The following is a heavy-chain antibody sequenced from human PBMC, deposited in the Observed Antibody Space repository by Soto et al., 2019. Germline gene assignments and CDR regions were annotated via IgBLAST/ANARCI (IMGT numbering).Heavy chain of an antibody. V-gene: IGHV1-3*01. J-gene: IGHJ4*02. Sequence: ASVKVSCKASGYTFTSYAMHWVRQAHGQRLEWMGWINAGNGNTKYSQKFQGRLTITRDTSASTAYMELSSLRSEDTAVYYCERGITLPTPLDYWGQGTRVTVSS. D-gene: IGHD1-20*01. CDR2: INAGNGNT. CDR3: ERGITLPTPLDY. CDR1: GYTFTSYA.